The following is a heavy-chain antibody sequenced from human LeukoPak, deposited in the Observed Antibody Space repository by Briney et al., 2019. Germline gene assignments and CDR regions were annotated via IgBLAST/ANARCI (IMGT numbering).Heavy chain of an antibody. V-gene: IGHV1-3*04. J-gene: IGHJ6*02. CDR1: GYTFTSYT. Sequence: GASVKVSCKASGYTFTSYTIHWVRQAPGQRLEWMGWIDTGNGNTRYSQKFQGRVTITRDTSASTAFMELSSLRSEDTAVYYCARRSMVRTVGYYYGMDVWGQGTTVTVSS. D-gene: IGHD4/OR15-4a*01. CDR3: ARRSMVRTVGYYYGMDV. CDR2: IDTGNGNT.